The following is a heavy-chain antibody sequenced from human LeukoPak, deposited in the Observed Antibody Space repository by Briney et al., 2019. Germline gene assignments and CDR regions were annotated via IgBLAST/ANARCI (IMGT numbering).Heavy chain of an antibody. J-gene: IGHJ3*02. V-gene: IGHV3-53*05. Sequence: GGSLRLSCAASGFTVSSNYMSWVRQAPGKGLEWVSVIYSGGSTYYADSVKGRFTISRDNSKNTLYLHMNSLRAEDTAVCYCAKGRDYDFWSGYYPHDAFDIWGQGTMVTVSS. D-gene: IGHD3-3*01. CDR3: AKGRDYDFWSGYYPHDAFDI. CDR2: IYSGGST. CDR1: GFTVSSNY.